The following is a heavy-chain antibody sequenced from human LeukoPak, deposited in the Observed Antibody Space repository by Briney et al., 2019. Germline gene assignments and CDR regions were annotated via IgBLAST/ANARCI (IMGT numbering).Heavy chain of an antibody. V-gene: IGHV3-21*01. CDR3: ARDERSTIFGVVFYYMDV. D-gene: IGHD3-3*01. CDR2: ISSSSSYI. CDR1: GFTFSSYS. Sequence: GGSLRLSCAASGFTFSSYSMNWVRQAPGKGLEWVSSISSSSSYIYYADSVKGRFTISRDNAKNSLYLQMNSLRAEDTAVYYCARDERSTIFGVVFYYMDVWGQGTTVTVSS. J-gene: IGHJ6*03.